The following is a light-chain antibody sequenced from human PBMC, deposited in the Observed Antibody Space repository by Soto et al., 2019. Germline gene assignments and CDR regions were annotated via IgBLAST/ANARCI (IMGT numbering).Light chain of an antibody. V-gene: IGKV1-5*03. CDR2: KTS. CDR3: QQYNSYPWS. CDR1: QSISSW. J-gene: IGKJ1*01. Sequence: DIQMTQSPSTLSASVGDRVTITCLARQSISSWLAWYQQKPGKAPNLLMYKTSSLESGVPSRFSGSRAGTEFTLTISSLQPDDFAISFCQQYNSYPWSFGQGTKVEIK.